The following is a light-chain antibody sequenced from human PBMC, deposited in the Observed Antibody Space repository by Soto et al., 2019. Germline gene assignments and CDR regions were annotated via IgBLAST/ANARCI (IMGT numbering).Light chain of an antibody. CDR3: QQYGSFRYT. CDR1: QSVISSY. V-gene: IGKV3-20*01. Sequence: EVVLTQSPGTLSLSPGESATLSCRASQSVISSYLAWYQQKPGQAPRLLIYGASNRATGIPDRFTGSRSGTDFTLTISRLEVEDFAVYYCQQYGSFRYTFGQGTKLEI. J-gene: IGKJ2*01. CDR2: GAS.